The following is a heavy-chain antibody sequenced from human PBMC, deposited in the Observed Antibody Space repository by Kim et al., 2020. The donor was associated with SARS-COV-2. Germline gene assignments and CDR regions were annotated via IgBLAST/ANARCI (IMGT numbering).Heavy chain of an antibody. Sequence: SVKVSCKASGGTFSSYAISWVRQAPGQGLEWMGGIIPIFGTANYAQKFQGRVTITADESTSTAYMELSSLRSEDTAVYYCARGTMVRGAITLYYYGMDVWGQGTTVTVSS. CDR3: ARGTMVRGAITLYYYGMDV. CDR2: IIPIFGTA. V-gene: IGHV1-69*13. D-gene: IGHD3-10*01. J-gene: IGHJ6*02. CDR1: GGTFSSYA.